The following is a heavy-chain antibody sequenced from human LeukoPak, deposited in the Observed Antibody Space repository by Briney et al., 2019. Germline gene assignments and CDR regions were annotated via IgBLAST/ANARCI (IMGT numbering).Heavy chain of an antibody. Sequence: ASVKVSFQASGYTFTGYYMHWVRQAPGQGLEWMGWINPNSGGTNYAQKFQGRVTMTRDTSISTAYMELSRLRSDDTAVYYCARDRPKAYYYDSSGYALWGQGTLVTVSS. V-gene: IGHV1-2*02. J-gene: IGHJ4*02. CDR3: ARDRPKAYYYDSSGYAL. CDR2: INPNSGGT. CDR1: GYTFTGYY. D-gene: IGHD3-22*01.